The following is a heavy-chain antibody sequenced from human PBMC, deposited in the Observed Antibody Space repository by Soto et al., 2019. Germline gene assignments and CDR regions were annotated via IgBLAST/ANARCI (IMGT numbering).Heavy chain of an antibody. Sequence: QITLKESGPTLVKPTQTLTLTCTFSGLSLRTTGVGVGWVRQPPGKALEWLALLYWDDDKRYSPSLKSRLTITKDSSEKPVVLTMTNMDTVDTATYYCVQSRCGSDCVQIYSSHSCYGLDVWGQGTTVTVSS. V-gene: IGHV2-5*02. CDR3: VQSRCGSDCVQIYSSHSCYGLDV. J-gene: IGHJ6*02. D-gene: IGHD2-21*02. CDR2: LYWDDDK. CDR1: GLSLRTTGVG.